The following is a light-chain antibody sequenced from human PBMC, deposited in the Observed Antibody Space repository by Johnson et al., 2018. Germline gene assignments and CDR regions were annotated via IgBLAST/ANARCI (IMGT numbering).Light chain of an antibody. Sequence: QSVLTQPPSVSAAPGQKVTISCSGSSSNIGNNYVSWYQQLPGTAPKLLIYENNKRPSGIPDRFSGSKSGTSATLGITGLQTGDEADYYCGTWGSSLSAGNVSGTGTKVTAL. CDR1: SSNIGNNY. V-gene: IGLV1-51*02. J-gene: IGLJ1*01. CDR2: ENN. CDR3: GTWGSSLSAGNV.